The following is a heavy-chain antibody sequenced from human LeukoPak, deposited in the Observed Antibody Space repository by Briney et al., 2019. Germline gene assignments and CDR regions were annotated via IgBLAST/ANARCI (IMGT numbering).Heavy chain of an antibody. J-gene: IGHJ4*02. CDR1: GGSISSYY. CDR3: ARGHAPYDSSGYYLH. Sequence: SETLSLTCTVSGGSISSYYWSWIRQPPGKGLEWIGYIYYSGSTNYNPSLKSRVTISVDTSKNQFSLKLSCVTAADTAVYYCARGHAPYDSSGYYLHWGEGTLVTVSS. D-gene: IGHD3-22*01. CDR2: IYYSGST. V-gene: IGHV4-59*01.